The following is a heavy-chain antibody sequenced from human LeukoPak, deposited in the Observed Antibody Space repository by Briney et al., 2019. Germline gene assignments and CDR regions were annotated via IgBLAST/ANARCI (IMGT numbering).Heavy chain of an antibody. D-gene: IGHD3-9*01. Sequence: PGTSLRLSCVVSGISFSSHGMHWVRQAPGKGLEWVAVIWYDGSNIWYADSVKGRFTISRDNSKNTLYLQMNSLRAEDTAVYYCARDAGRYFDWLGYWGQGTLVTVSS. CDR3: ARDAGRYFDWLGY. CDR1: GISFSSHG. CDR2: IWYDGSNI. J-gene: IGHJ4*02. V-gene: IGHV3-33*01.